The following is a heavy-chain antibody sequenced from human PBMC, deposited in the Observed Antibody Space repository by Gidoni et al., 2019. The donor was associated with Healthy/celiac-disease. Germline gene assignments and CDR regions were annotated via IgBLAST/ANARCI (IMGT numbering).Heavy chain of an antibody. CDR1: GFTFSSYA. CDR3: AKDSGSYDYVWGSYPHAFDI. J-gene: IGHJ3*02. D-gene: IGHD3-16*02. Sequence: EVQLLESGGGLVQPGGSLRLSCSASGFTFSSYAMRWVRQAPGKGLEWVSAISGSGGSTYYADSVKGRFTISRDNSKNTLYLQMNSLRAEDTAVYYCAKDSGSYDYVWGSYPHAFDIWGQGTMVTVSS. CDR2: ISGSGGST. V-gene: IGHV3-23*01.